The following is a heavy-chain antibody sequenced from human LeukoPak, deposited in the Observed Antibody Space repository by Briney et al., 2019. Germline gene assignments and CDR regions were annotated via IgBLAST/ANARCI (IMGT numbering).Heavy chain of an antibody. V-gene: IGHV3-23*01. CDR2: ISGSGGST. D-gene: IGHD2-2*03. Sequence: PGGSLRLSCATSGSTFSSFAMTWVRQAPGKGLEWVSAISGSGGSTYYADSVEGRFTISRDNSKNTLYLQMSSLRAEDTAVYYCAKRSSGFCSSTSCCGHDFWGQGTLVTVSS. CDR1: GSTFSSFA. J-gene: IGHJ4*02. CDR3: AKRSSGFCSSTSCCGHDF.